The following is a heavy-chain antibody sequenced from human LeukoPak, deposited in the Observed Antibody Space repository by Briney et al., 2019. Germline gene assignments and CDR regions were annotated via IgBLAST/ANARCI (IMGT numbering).Heavy chain of an antibody. J-gene: IGHJ6*03. CDR1: VDSLSSTNYY. CDR2: IYYSGST. CDR3: EREEPYFDYYMDV. Sequence: SETLSLTCTVSVDSLSSTNYYWGWIRQPPGKGLEWIGSIYYSGSTYYRPSLQGRATISVDTSKNQFSLKLTSVTAADTAVYYCEREEPYFDYYMDVWGKGTSVTVSS. V-gene: IGHV4-39*07.